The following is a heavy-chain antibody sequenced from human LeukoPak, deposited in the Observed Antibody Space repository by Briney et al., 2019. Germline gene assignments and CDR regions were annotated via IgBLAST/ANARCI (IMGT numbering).Heavy chain of an antibody. D-gene: IGHD1-26*01. Sequence: PGGSLRLSCAASGFAFSSYGMHWVRQAPGKGLEWVAFIRYDGSKKYYADSVKGRFTISRDNSKNTLYLQMNSLRAEDTAVYYCAKDFHWEFDYWGQGTLVTVSS. J-gene: IGHJ4*02. CDR3: AKDFHWEFDY. V-gene: IGHV3-30*02. CDR2: IRYDGSKK. CDR1: GFAFSSYG.